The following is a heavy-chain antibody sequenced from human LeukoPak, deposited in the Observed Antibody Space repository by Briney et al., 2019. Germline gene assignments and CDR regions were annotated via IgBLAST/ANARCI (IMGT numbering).Heavy chain of an antibody. CDR1: GGTFSTYP. J-gene: IGHJ3*01. D-gene: IGHD3/OR15-3a*01. V-gene: IGHV1-69*11. CDR2: IIPILSQS. CDR3: ATGTSYRDSFDV. Sequence: ASVTVSCTPSGGTFSTYPINWVRQAPGQGLEWMGRIIPILSQSNYAQKFQGTVSITADEFTDTAYMELSSLRSEDTAVYDCATGTSYRDSFDVWGQGTMVTVSS.